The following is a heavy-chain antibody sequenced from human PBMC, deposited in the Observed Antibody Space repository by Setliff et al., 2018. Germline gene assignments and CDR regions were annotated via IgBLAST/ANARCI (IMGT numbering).Heavy chain of an antibody. V-gene: IGHV4-4*07. CDR3: ARERRFCIGSGCYFDS. CDR2: IFGSGST. Sequence: LSLTCTVSRGSINSHYWSWIRQPAGKGLEWIGRIFGSGSTNYNPSLKSRVTMSIDTSKNQFFLKVRSVTAADTAVYYCARERRFCIGSGCYFDSWGQGNLVTVSS. D-gene: IGHD2-15*01. J-gene: IGHJ4*02. CDR1: RGSINSHY.